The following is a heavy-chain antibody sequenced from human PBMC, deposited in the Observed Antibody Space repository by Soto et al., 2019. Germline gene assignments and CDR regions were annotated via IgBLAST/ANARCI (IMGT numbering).Heavy chain of an antibody. Sequence: QVQLVESGGGVVQPGRSLRLSCAASGFTFSSYGMHWVRQAPGKGLEWVAVLSYDGSNKYYADSVKGRFTISRDNSKNTLYLQMNSLRAEDTAVYYCTKDLGIAVAVGRGDYWGQGTLVTVSS. V-gene: IGHV3-30*18. CDR2: LSYDGSNK. CDR3: TKDLGIAVAVGRGDY. J-gene: IGHJ4*02. CDR1: GFTFSSYG. D-gene: IGHD6-19*01.